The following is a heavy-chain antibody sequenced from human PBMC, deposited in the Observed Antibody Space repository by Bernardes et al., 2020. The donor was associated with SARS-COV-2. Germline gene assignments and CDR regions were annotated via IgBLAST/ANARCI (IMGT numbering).Heavy chain of an antibody. CDR1: GYTFTSYD. CDR2: MNPNSGNT. CDR3: ARGRRKVVPAAIVIWFDP. D-gene: IGHD2-2*01. V-gene: IGHV1-8*01. J-gene: IGHJ5*02. Sequence: ASVKVSCKASGYTFTSYDINWVRQATGQGLEWMGWMNPNSGNTGYAQKFQGRVTMTRNTSISTAYMELSSLRSEDTAVYYCARGRRKVVPAAIVIWFDPWGQGTLVTVSS.